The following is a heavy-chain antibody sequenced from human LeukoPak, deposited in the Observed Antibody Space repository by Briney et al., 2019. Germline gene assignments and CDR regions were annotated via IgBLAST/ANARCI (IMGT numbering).Heavy chain of an antibody. Sequence: SKTLSLTCAVYGGSFSGYYWSWIRQPPGKGLEWIGEINHSGSTNYSPSLKSRVTISVDTSKNQFSLNLSSVTAADTAVYYCARGGGYDSSGYRDYWGQGTLVTVSS. D-gene: IGHD3-22*01. CDR2: INHSGST. J-gene: IGHJ4*02. V-gene: IGHV4-34*01. CDR3: ARGGGYDSSGYRDY. CDR1: GGSFSGYY.